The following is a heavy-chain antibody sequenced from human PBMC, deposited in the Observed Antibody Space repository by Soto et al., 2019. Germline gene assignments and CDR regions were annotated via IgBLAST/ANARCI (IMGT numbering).Heavy chain of an antibody. D-gene: IGHD2-21*02. J-gene: IGHJ3*02. V-gene: IGHV3-66*01. CDR3: ARGGGAYCGNDCIRAVDI. CDR1: GFTVKNNY. CDR2: IYSGGDT. Sequence: EVQLVESGEGLVQPGGSLRLSCAVSGFTVKNNYMSWVRQAPEKGLEWISVIYSGGDTYYADSVKVRFTISRDNSKNTLYLQMNSLRVDDTAVYYCARGGGAYCGNDCIRAVDIWGQGTMVTVSS.